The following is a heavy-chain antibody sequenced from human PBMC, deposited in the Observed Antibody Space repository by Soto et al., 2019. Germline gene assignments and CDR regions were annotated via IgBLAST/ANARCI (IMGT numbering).Heavy chain of an antibody. CDR1: GYSFTSYW. CDR3: ARHLVDSAAGPPLWYYYGMDV. Sequence: EVQLVQSGAEVKKPGESLKISCKGSGYSFTSYWIGWVRQMPGKGLEWMGIIYPGDSDTRYSPSFQGQVTNSADKSISTAYLQWSSLKASDTAMYYCARHLVDSAAGPPLWYYYGMDVWGQGTTVTVSS. CDR2: IYPGDSDT. V-gene: IGHV5-51*01. J-gene: IGHJ6*02. D-gene: IGHD6-13*01.